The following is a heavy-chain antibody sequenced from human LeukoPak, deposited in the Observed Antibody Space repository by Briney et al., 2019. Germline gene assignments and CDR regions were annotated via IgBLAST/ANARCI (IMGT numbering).Heavy chain of an antibody. V-gene: IGHV3-73*01. CDR2: IRSKANSYAT. CDR3: TSTYYYGSGSYYEDRKEVRPYYYYMDV. J-gene: IGHJ6*03. Sequence: GGSLRLSCAASGFTFSGSAMHWVRQTSGKGLEWVGRIRSKANSYATAYAASVKGRFTISRDDSKNTAYLQMNSLKTEDTAVYYCTSTYYYGSGSYYEDRKEVRPYYYYMDVWGKGTTVTVSS. CDR1: GFTFSGSA. D-gene: IGHD3-10*01.